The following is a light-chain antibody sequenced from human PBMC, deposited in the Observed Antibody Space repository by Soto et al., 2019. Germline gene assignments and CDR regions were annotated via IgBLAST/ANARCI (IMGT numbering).Light chain of an antibody. V-gene: IGLV2-23*01. CDR3: CSYAGGTTSYVV. J-gene: IGLJ2*01. Sequence: QSALTQPASVSGSPGQSITISCTGTSSDVGSYNLVSWYQQHPGKAPKLMIYEGNKRPSGVSNRFSASKSGNTASLTISGLQAEDESDYYCCSYAGGTTSYVVFGRGTKLTVL. CDR2: EGN. CDR1: SSDVGSYNL.